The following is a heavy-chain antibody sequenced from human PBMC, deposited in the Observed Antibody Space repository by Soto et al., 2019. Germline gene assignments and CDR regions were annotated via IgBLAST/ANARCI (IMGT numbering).Heavy chain of an antibody. D-gene: IGHD5-18*01. V-gene: IGHV3-30*18. CDR3: AKDSGYSYDY. CDR1: GFTFSSYG. CDR2: ISYDGSNK. J-gene: IGHJ4*02. Sequence: QVQLVESGGGVVQPGRSLRLSCAASGFTFSSYGMHWVRQAPGKGLEWVAVISYDGSNKYYADSVKGRFTISRDNSKNTLYLQMHSLRAEDTAVYYCAKDSGYSYDYWGQGTLVTVSS.